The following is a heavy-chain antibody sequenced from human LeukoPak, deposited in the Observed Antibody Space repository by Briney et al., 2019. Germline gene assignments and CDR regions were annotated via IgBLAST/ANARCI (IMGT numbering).Heavy chain of an antibody. D-gene: IGHD6-19*01. CDR3: ARDGRIAVAGPRGLDY. Sequence: GGSLRLSCAASGFTFSDYYMSWIRQAPGKGLEWVSYISSSGSTIYYADSVKGRFTISRDNSKNTLYLQMNSLRAEDTAVYYCARDGRIAVAGPRGLDYWGQGTLVTVSS. CDR2: ISSSGSTI. J-gene: IGHJ4*02. V-gene: IGHV3-11*04. CDR1: GFTFSDYY.